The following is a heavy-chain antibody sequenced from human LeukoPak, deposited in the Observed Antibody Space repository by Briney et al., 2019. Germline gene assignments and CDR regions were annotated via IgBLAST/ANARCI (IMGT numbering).Heavy chain of an antibody. V-gene: IGHV3-23*01. J-gene: IGHJ4*02. CDR3: AKARIVVVTALDY. CDR1: GFTFSNYA. Sequence: GGSLRLSCAASGFTFSNYAMGWVRQAPGKGLEWVSVITGDGSSTYNADSVKGRFTVSGDNSKNTLYLQMNSLRAEDTATYYCAKARIVVVTALDYWGQGTLVIVSS. CDR2: ITGDGSST. D-gene: IGHD2-21*02.